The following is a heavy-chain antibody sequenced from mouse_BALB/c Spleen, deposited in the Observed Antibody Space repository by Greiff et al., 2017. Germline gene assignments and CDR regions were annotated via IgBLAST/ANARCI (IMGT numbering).Heavy chain of an antibody. CDR3: ARCDDYDRGFDY. D-gene: IGHD2-4*01. J-gene: IGHJ2*01. CDR1: GYSITSDYA. CDR2: ISYSGST. V-gene: IGHV3-2*02. Sequence: EVHLVESGPGLVKPSQSLSLTCTVTGYSITSDYAWNWIRQFPGNKLEWMGYISYSGSTSYNPSLKSRISITRDTSKNQFFLQLNSVTTEDTATYYCARCDDYDRGFDYWGQGTTLTVSS.